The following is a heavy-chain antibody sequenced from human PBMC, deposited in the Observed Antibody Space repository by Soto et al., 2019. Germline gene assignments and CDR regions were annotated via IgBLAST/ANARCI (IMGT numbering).Heavy chain of an antibody. CDR3: ARWATGAATLAY. CDR1: GASTSSGSYY. D-gene: IGHD6-25*01. Sequence: QVQLQESGPGLVKPSQTLSLTCTVSGASTSSGSYYWSWIRQHPGKGLEWMGYIYFSGSTYYNPCLESRITSSVDTSKRQFSLRLSPVTDADPSVYYCARWATGAATLAYWGKGNLDPVSS. J-gene: IGHJ4*02. V-gene: IGHV4-31*03. CDR2: IYFSGST.